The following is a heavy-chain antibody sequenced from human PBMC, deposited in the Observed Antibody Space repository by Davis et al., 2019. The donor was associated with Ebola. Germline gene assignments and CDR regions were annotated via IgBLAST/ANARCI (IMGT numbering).Heavy chain of an antibody. Sequence: GGSLRLSCAASGFAFSGSAMHWVRQASGKGLEWVGRVRSKANSYATAYAASVKGRFTISRDDSKNTAYLQMNSLKTEDTAVYYCAKDRHPLANNKIYYFDYWGPGTLVTVSS. CDR2: VRSKANSYAT. J-gene: IGHJ4*01. CDR1: GFAFSGSA. D-gene: IGHD2-15*01. CDR3: AKDRHPLANNKIYYFDY. V-gene: IGHV3-73*01.